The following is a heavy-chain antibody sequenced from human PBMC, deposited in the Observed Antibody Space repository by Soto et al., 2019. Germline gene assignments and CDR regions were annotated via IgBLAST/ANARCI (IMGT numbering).Heavy chain of an antibody. V-gene: IGHV1-18*04. CDR2: ISAYNGHT. D-gene: IGHD5-12*01. CDR3: ARGSWLRGDYFDY. CDR1: GYTFTSYG. Sequence: QVQLVQSGAEVKKPGASVKVSCKASGYTFTSYGVTWVRQAPGQGLEWMGWISAYNGHTNYAQTLQGAVTMTTATTTSTAYTELRSLRSDDTAVYYCARGSWLRGDYFDYWGQGTLVTVSS. J-gene: IGHJ4*02.